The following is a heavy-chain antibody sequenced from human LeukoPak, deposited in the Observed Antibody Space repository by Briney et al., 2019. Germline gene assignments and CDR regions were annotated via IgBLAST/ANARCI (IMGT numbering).Heavy chain of an antibody. D-gene: IGHD3-16*01. CDR2: IYNSGTS. V-gene: IGHV4-59*08. Sequence: PSETLSLTCTVSGGSISGYYWTWIRQPPGKGLDWVANIYNSGTSNYNPSLRSRLTISVDTSKNQVSLRLTSVTAADTAIYYCASHFGSAQDYFDFWGQGILVTVSS. CDR3: ASHFGSAQDYFDF. J-gene: IGHJ4*02. CDR1: GGSISGYY.